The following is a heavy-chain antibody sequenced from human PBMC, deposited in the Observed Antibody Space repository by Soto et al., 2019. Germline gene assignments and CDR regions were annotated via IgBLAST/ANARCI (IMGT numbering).Heavy chain of an antibody. CDR1: GGSFSGYY. Sequence: SETLSLTCAVSGGSFSGYYWCWIRQPPGKGLEWIGEINHSGSTNYNPSLKSRVTISVDTSKNRFSLNLRSVTAADTAVYYCAPSKGYYYDSSGRTPFDYWGQGTLVTVSS. J-gene: IGHJ4*02. CDR3: APSKGYYYDSSGRTPFDY. CDR2: INHSGST. V-gene: IGHV4-34*01. D-gene: IGHD3-22*01.